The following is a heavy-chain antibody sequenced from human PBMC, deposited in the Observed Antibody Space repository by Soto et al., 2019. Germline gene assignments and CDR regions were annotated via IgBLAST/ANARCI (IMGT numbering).Heavy chain of an antibody. V-gene: IGHV1-18*01. CDR3: ARGRYGDY. Sequence: QVHLVQSGAEVKKPGASVKVSCKCSGYTFTSYGITWVRQAPGQGLEWMGWISAHNDNTDYAQKLQGRVTVTRDTSTSTAYMGLRSLRSDETAVYYGARGRYGDYWGQGALVTVSS. J-gene: IGHJ4*02. D-gene: IGHD1-1*01. CDR1: GYTFTSYG. CDR2: ISAHNDNT.